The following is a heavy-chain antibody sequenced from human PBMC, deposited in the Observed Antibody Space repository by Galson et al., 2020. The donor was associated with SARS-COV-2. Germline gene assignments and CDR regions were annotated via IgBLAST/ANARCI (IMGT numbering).Heavy chain of an antibody. Sequence: GGSLRLSCAASGFTLSSYAMHWVRQAPGKGLEWVAVISYDGSNKYYADSVKGRFTISRDNSKNTLYLQMNSLRAEDTAVYYCARDHPAAGWAIRSSNAFDIWGQGTMVTVSS. J-gene: IGHJ3*02. CDR1: GFTLSSYA. V-gene: IGHV3-30*04. CDR3: ARDHPAAGWAIRSSNAFDI. CDR2: ISYDGSNK. D-gene: IGHD6-13*01.